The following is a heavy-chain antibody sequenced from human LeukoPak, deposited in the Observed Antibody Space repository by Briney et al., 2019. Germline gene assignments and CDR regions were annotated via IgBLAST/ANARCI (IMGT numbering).Heavy chain of an antibody. Sequence: GSLRLSCAASGFTFSSYAMSWVRQAPGKGLEWIGSIYYSGSTYYNPSLKSRVTISVDTSKNQFSLKLSSVTAADTAVYYCAGVKATRPHYFDCWGQGTLVTVSS. J-gene: IGHJ4*02. V-gene: IGHV4-39*07. CDR2: IYYSGST. CDR3: AGVKATRPHYFDC. D-gene: IGHD1-1*01. CDR1: GFTFSSYA.